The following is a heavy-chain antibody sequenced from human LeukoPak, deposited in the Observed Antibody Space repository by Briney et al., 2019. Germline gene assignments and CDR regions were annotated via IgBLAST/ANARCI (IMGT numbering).Heavy chain of an antibody. Sequence: GASVKVSCKASGYTFTGYYMHWVRQAPGQGLEWMGWINPNSGGTNYAQKFQGRVTMTRDTSISTAYMELSRPRSDDTAVYYCARETLGVRSKVSDYWGQGTLVTVSS. CDR1: GYTFTGYY. D-gene: IGHD3-16*01. CDR3: ARETLGVRSKVSDY. J-gene: IGHJ4*02. V-gene: IGHV1-2*02. CDR2: INPNSGGT.